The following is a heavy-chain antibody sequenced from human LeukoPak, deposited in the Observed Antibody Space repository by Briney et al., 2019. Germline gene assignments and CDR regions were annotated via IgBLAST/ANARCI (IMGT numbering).Heavy chain of an antibody. CDR1: GFTFDDYA. Sequence: PGGSLRLSCAASGFTFDDYAMHWVRQAPGKGLEWVSGISWNSGSIGYADSVKGGFTISRDNAKNSLYLQMNSLRAEDTALYYCAKDASGYDWAYFDYWGQGTLVTVSS. V-gene: IGHV3-9*01. D-gene: IGHD5-12*01. CDR2: ISWNSGSI. CDR3: AKDASGYDWAYFDY. J-gene: IGHJ4*02.